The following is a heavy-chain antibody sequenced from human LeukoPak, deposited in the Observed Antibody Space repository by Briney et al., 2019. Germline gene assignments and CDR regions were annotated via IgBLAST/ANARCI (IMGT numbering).Heavy chain of an antibody. Sequence: PGGSLRLSCAASGFSFSSYCMSWVRQVPGKGLEWVANIKQDGSETHYVDSVKGRFTISRDNTKNSLYLQMNSLRAEDTAVYYCARDLAVGAPPESWGQGTLVTVSS. CDR1: GFSFSSYC. CDR2: IKQDGSET. D-gene: IGHD6-19*01. V-gene: IGHV3-7*01. CDR3: ARDLAVGAPPES. J-gene: IGHJ5*02.